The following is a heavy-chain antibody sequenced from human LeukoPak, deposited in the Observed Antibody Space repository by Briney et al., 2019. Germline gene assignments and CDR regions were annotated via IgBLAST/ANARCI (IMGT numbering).Heavy chain of an antibody. CDR2: IFHSGST. V-gene: IGHV4-38-2*02. J-gene: IGHJ4*02. Sequence: SETLSLTCTVSSSSISSGYYWGWIRQPPGKGLEWIGSIFHSGSTYYNPSLKSRVTISVDTSKNQFSLKLSSVTAADTAVYYCARGPTYQPIDFWGQGTLVTVSS. D-gene: IGHD2-2*01. CDR3: ARGPTYQPIDF. CDR1: SSSISSGYY.